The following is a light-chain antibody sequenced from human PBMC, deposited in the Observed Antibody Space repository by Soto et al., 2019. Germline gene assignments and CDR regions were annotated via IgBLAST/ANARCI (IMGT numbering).Light chain of an antibody. J-gene: IGKJ1*01. CDR1: QSVSSSY. Sequence: EIVLTQSPGTLSLSPGERATLSCRASQSVSSSYLAWYQQKPGQPPRLVMYATSSRATGIPARFSGSGSGTDFTLTIRRLEPEDFAVYYCQQYGRSSWTFGQGTKVDIK. V-gene: IGKV3-20*01. CDR3: QQYGRSSWT. CDR2: ATS.